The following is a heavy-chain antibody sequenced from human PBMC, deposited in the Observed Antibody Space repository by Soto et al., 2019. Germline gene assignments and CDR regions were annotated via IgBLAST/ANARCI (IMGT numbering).Heavy chain of an antibody. J-gene: IGHJ3*02. V-gene: IGHV3-74*01. CDR1: GFTFTNYW. CDR2: IDGVGTGT. CDR3: ARGSVLHDAFDI. Sequence: PGGSLRLSCVGSGFTFTNYWMHWVRQVPGKGLVWVSRIDGVGTGTSYSDSVRGRFTISRDNAENTLYLQMNSLRDEDTAVYYCARGSVLHDAFDIWGQGTMVTVSS. D-gene: IGHD1-26*01.